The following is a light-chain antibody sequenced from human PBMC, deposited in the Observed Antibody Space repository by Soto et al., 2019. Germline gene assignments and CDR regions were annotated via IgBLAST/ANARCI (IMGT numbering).Light chain of an antibody. V-gene: IGLV6-57*01. CDR1: SGSIASNY. CDR3: QSYDATNQV. Sequence: NFMLTQPHSVSESPGKTVIISCTRSSGSIASNYVQWYQQRPDSSPTTVIYEDNQRPSGVPDRFSGSIDSSSNSASLTISGLETEDEADYYCQSYDATNQVLGGGTKVTVL. J-gene: IGLJ3*02. CDR2: EDN.